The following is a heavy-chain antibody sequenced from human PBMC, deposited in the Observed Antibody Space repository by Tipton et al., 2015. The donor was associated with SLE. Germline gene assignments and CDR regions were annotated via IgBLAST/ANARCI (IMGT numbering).Heavy chain of an antibody. Sequence: TLSLTCTVSGDSINSGGYYWTWIRQHPGKALEWIGYIYYNGNTYYNPSLKSRATISADTSNNEFSLRLASVTAADTAIYYCASPGGGSGSFVACDIWGQGTMVTVSS. J-gene: IGHJ3*02. D-gene: IGHD3-10*01. CDR2: IYYNGNT. CDR3: ASPGGGSGSFVACDI. V-gene: IGHV4-31*03. CDR1: GDSINSGGYY.